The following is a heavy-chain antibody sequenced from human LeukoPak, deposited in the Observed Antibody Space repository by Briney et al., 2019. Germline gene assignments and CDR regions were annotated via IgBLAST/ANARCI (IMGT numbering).Heavy chain of an antibody. CDR3: ARGPTVVTQYYFDY. Sequence: ASVKVSCKASGYTFTGYYMHWVRQAPGQGLEWMGWINPNSGGTNYAQKFQGRVTMTRDTSNSTAYMELSRLRSDDTAVYYCARGPTVVTQYYFDYWGQGTLVTVSS. D-gene: IGHD4-23*01. CDR1: GYTFTGYY. V-gene: IGHV1-2*02. CDR2: INPNSGGT. J-gene: IGHJ4*02.